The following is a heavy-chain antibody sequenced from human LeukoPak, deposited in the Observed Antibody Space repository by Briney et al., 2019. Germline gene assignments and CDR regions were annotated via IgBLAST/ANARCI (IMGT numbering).Heavy chain of an antibody. CDR3: ASRKKGMATTGFDY. V-gene: IGHV5-51*01. Sequence: GESLKISCKGSGYNFATYWIGWVRQMPGKGLEWRGIIYPGDSDTRYSPSFQGQVTISVDKSINTAYLQWSSLKASDTAIYYCASRKKGMATTGFDYWGQGTLVTVSS. D-gene: IGHD5-24*01. CDR2: IYPGDSDT. CDR1: GYNFATYW. J-gene: IGHJ4*02.